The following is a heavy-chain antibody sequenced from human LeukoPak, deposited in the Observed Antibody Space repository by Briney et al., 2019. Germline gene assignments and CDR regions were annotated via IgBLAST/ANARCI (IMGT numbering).Heavy chain of an antibody. J-gene: IGHJ4*02. Sequence: PSETLSLTCTISGGSISSSSYYWDWIRQPPGEGLEWIGSIYYSGSTYYKPPFKSRVTISVDTSKNQFSLKLSSVTAADTAVYYCARRRGIVRFDYWGQGTLVTVSS. CDR1: GGSISSSSYY. CDR2: IYYSGST. CDR3: ARRRGIVRFDY. V-gene: IGHV4-39*01. D-gene: IGHD1-26*01.